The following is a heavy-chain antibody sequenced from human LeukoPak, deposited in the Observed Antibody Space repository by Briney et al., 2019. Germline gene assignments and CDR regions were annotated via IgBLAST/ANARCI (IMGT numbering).Heavy chain of an antibody. D-gene: IGHD3-10*01. Sequence: SETLSLTCTVSGGSISSSSYYWGWIRQPPGKGLEWIGSIYYSGSTYYNPSLKSRVTISVDTSKNQFSLKLSSVTAADTAVYYCASSSYYGSGTIPFDYWGQGTLVTVSS. CDR1: GGSISSSSYY. J-gene: IGHJ4*02. V-gene: IGHV4-39*07. CDR2: IYYSGST. CDR3: ASSSYYGSGTIPFDY.